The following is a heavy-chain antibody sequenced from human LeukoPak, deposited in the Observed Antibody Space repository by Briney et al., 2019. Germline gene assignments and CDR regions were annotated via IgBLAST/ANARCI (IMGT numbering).Heavy chain of an antibody. CDR3: ARAEGGY. CDR1: GFTFSNYG. J-gene: IGHJ4*02. Sequence: PGRSLRLSCAASGFTFSNYGVHWVRQTPGKGLEWVEVISSDGTHKDYEDSVTGRFTISRDNSKNTVYLQMSSLGDEDTAVYYCARAEGGYWGQGTLVTVSS. V-gene: IGHV3-30*03. CDR2: ISSDGTHK.